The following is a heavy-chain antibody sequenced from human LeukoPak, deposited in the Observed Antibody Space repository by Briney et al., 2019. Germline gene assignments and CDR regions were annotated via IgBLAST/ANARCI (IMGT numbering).Heavy chain of an antibody. J-gene: IGHJ4*02. V-gene: IGHV4-61*01. CDR2: IYYSGST. CDR3: ARGGVLLGIDY. CDR1: GYSISSGYY. D-gene: IGHD2-8*02. Sequence: SETLSLTCTVSGYSISSGYYWGWIRQPPGRGLEWIGYIYYSGSTNYKPSLKSRVTISIDTSKNQFSLKMRSVTAADTAVYYCARGGVLLGIDYWGQGTPVTVSS.